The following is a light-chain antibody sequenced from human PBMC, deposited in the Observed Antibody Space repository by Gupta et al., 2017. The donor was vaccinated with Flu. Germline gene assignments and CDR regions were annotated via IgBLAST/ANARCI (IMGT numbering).Light chain of an antibody. CDR1: QNIEDW. CDR3: QDEGYH. V-gene: IGKV1-5*03. Sequence: DFPMTQSPSTLSASVGDRVTITCRASQNIEDWLAWYQQKPGKAPQRLIDKASKLEGAVPSKFGGSGWGTEFTLTISSLQPDDSAIYCCQDEGYHLGGGTKVEIK. J-gene: IGKJ4*01. CDR2: KAS.